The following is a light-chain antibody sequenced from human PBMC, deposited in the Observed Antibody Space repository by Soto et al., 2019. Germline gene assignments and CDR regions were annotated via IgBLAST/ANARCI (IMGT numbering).Light chain of an antibody. CDR2: EVN. CDR1: SSDIGAYDY. Sequence: QSALTQPASLSGSPGQSITISCTGTSSDIGAYDYVSWFQQHPGKAPKLMISEVNNRPSGVSNRFSGSKSGTSASLAITGLQVEDEADYYCQSYDSSLGGSVFGLGTKLTV. CDR3: QSYDSSLGGSV. J-gene: IGLJ1*01. V-gene: IGLV2-14*01.